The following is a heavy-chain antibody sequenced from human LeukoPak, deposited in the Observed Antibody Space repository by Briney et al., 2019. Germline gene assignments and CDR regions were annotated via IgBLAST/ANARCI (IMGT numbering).Heavy chain of an antibody. J-gene: IGHJ5*02. V-gene: IGHV1-18*01. D-gene: IGHD6-13*01. CDR3: ARDPLSWWQQLGDWFDP. Sequence: ASVKVSCKASGYTFTSYGISWVRQAPGQGLEWMGWISAYNGNTNYAQELQGRVTMTTDTSTSTAYMELRSLRSDDTAVYYCARDPLSWWQQLGDWFDPWGQGTLVTVSS. CDR2: ISAYNGNT. CDR1: GYTFTSYG.